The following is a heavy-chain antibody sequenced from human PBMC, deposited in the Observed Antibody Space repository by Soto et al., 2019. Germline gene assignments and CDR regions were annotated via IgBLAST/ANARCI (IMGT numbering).Heavy chain of an antibody. CDR1: GFTFSSYA. D-gene: IGHD2-15*01. CDR3: SRSRYYYYGMDV. Sequence: GGSLRLSCAASGFTFSSYAMSWVRQAPGKGLEWVSAISGSGGSTYYADSVKGRFTISRDNSKNTLYLQMNSLRAEDTAVYFVSRSRYYYYGMDVWGQGTMVTVSS. CDR2: ISGSGGST. J-gene: IGHJ6*02. V-gene: IGHV3-23*01.